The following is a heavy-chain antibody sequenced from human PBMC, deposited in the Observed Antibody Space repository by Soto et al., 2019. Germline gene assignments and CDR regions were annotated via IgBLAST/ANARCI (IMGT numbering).Heavy chain of an antibody. CDR2: MYNSGST. CDR3: ASMGYHYGSGSYPLAY. Sequence: QVQLQESGPGLVKPSETLSLTCTVSGGSISSYYWTWIRQPPGKGLEWIGFMYNSGSTHYNPSLNSCATISLATAKHQFTLHLISVTAADTAVYYCASMGYHYGSGSYPLAYWGQGPLVTVSS. J-gene: IGHJ4*02. D-gene: IGHD3-10*01. CDR1: GGSISSYY. V-gene: IGHV4-59*01.